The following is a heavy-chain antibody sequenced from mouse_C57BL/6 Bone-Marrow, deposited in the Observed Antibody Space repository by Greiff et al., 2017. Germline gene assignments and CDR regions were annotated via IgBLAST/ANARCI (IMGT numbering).Heavy chain of an antibody. D-gene: IGHD1-1*01. CDR3: ARWGSNWYFDV. CDR1: GYTFTSYW. V-gene: IGHV1-72*01. Sequence: QVQLQQPGAELVKPGASVKLSCKASGYTFTSYWMHWVQQRPGRGLGGIGRIDPNSVGPKYNEKFKSKATLTVDKPSSTAYMQLSSRTSEDAAVYYCARWGSNWYFDVWGTGTTVTVSS. CDR2: IDPNSVGP. J-gene: IGHJ1*03.